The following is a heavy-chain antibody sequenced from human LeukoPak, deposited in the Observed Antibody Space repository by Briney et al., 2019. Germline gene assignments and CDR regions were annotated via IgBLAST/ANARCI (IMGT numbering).Heavy chain of an antibody. J-gene: IGHJ4*02. Sequence: ASVKVSCKASGYTFTYYYMHWVRRAPGQGPEWMGIINPSGGSTSYAQKFQGRVTMTRDTSTSTVYMELSSLRSEDTAVYYCARKAGGGYRLDYWGQGTLVTVSS. D-gene: IGHD1-26*01. CDR1: GYTFTYYY. V-gene: IGHV1-46*01. CDR3: ARKAGGGYRLDY. CDR2: INPSGGST.